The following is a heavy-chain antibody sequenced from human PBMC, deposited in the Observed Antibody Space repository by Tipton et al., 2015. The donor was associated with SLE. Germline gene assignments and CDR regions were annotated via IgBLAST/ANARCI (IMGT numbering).Heavy chain of an antibody. D-gene: IGHD6-13*01. CDR1: GVSISSYY. V-gene: IGHV4-39*07. Sequence: GLVKPSETPSLTCSVSGVSISSYYWSWIRQPPGKGLEWIGSVNYFGATHHDPSLKSRVTISVDTSKNQFSLKLSSVTAADTAVYYCARDSNIAAASYFDLWGRGTLVTVSS. J-gene: IGHJ2*01. CDR2: VNYFGAT. CDR3: ARDSNIAAASYFDL.